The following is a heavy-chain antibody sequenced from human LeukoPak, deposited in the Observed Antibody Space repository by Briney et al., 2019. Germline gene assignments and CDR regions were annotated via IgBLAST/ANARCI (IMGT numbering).Heavy chain of an antibody. D-gene: IGHD6-13*01. CDR3: ARRSSWDAFDI. CDR1: GYTFTSYD. CDR2: MNPNSGNT. Sequence: ASVKVSCEASGYTFTSYDINWVRQATGQGLEWMGWMNPNSGNTGYAQKFQGRITMTRNTSISTAYMELSSLKSEDTAVYYCARRSSWDAFDIWGQGTMVTVSS. J-gene: IGHJ3*02. V-gene: IGHV1-8*01.